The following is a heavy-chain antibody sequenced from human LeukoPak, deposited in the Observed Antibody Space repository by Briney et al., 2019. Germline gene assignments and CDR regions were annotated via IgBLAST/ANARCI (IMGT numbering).Heavy chain of an antibody. CDR1: GFTFNSYW. CDR3: ARIYYFGDNNWRYFDN. D-gene: IGHD3-10*01. CDR2: IDQDGSEK. J-gene: IGHJ4*02. V-gene: IGHV3-7*01. Sequence: GGSLRLSCAASGFTFNSYWMSWVRQAPGKGLEWVANIDQDGSEKQYGDSVKGRFTTSRDNAKNSLYLQMNSLRAEDTAIYYCARIYYFGDNNWRYFDNWGQGTLVTVSS.